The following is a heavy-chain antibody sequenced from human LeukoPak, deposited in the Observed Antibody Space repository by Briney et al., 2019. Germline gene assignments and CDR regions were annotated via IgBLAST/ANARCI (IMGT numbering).Heavy chain of an antibody. V-gene: IGHV1-2*02. CDR1: GYTFSGYF. CDR2: INPNSGGT. Sequence: GASVKVSCKASGYTFSGYFMHWVRQAPGQGLEWMGWINPNSGGTNYAQKFQGRVTMTRDTSINTAYMELSRLTYDDTAIYYCAKVRIALRFVTNDAFEIWGQGTMVTVSS. D-gene: IGHD6-13*01. CDR3: AKVRIALRFVTNDAFEI. J-gene: IGHJ3*02.